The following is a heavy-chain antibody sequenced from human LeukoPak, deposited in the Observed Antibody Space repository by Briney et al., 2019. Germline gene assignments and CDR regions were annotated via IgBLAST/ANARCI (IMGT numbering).Heavy chain of an antibody. V-gene: IGHV3-21*06. Sequence: GGSLRLSCAASGFSLSSYSMNWIRQAPGKGLEWVSSISTDNSYRHYADSVKGRFTISRDNPKNSLYLQMNTLRAEDTAVYYCARGGSYYGRDDRYFDLWGRGTLVTVSS. D-gene: IGHD1-26*01. CDR1: GFSLSSYS. CDR2: ISTDNSYR. J-gene: IGHJ2*01. CDR3: ARGGSYYGRDDRYFDL.